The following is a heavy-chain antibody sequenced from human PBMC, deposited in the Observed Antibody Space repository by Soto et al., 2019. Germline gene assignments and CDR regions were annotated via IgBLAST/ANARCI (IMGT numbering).Heavy chain of an antibody. V-gene: IGHV3-21*01. CDR1: GFTFRSFT. CDR2: ISSNSAYI. J-gene: IGHJ5*02. Sequence: GGSLRLSCAASGFTFRSFTMNWVRQAPGKGLEWVSTISSNSAYIYYTDALRGRFTISRDNAKNSLHLQMNSLRAEGTAVYYCTRDASRDSSARGWFDPWGPGTLVTVSS. CDR3: TRDASRDSSARGWFDP. D-gene: IGHD6-13*01.